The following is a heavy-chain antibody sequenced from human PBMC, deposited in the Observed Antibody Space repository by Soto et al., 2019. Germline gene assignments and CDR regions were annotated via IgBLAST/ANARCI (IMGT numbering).Heavy chain of an antibody. V-gene: IGHV3-23*01. CDR2: ISGSGGST. D-gene: IGHD3-22*01. Sequence: PGGSLRLSCAASGFTFSSYAMSWVRQAPGKGLEWVSAISGSGGSTYYADSVKGRFTISRDNSKNTLYLQMNSLRAEDTAVYYCAKAAPHYYDSSGYSYCFDYWGQGTLVTVSS. J-gene: IGHJ4*02. CDR3: AKAAPHYYDSSGYSYCFDY. CDR1: GFTFSSYA.